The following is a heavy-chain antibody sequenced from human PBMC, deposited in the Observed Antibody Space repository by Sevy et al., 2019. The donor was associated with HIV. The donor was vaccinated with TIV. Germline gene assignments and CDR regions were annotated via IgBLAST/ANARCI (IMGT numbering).Heavy chain of an antibody. D-gene: IGHD3-10*01. V-gene: IGHV3-23*01. CDR2: ISGTGAGT. CDR3: AKDVRFGESEKPTFDY. CDR1: GFAFDSYA. J-gene: IGHJ4*02. Sequence: GGSLRLSCVASGFAFDSYAMTWVRQAPGKGLEWVSGISGTGAGTYYADSVKGRFTISRDNSKNTVYLQMNSLRVEDTAVYYCAKDVRFGESEKPTFDYWGQGTLVTVSS.